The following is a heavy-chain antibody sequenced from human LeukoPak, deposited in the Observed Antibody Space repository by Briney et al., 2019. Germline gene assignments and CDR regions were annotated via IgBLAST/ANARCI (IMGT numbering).Heavy chain of an antibody. CDR1: GFTFTDHP. Sequence: GALRLSCVASGFTFTDHPMNWVRQAPGKGLEWISYIGGDGIAFYADSVKGRFTASKDDARKSMYLQMNSLRVEDTAVYYCARDRRPIAVAGTGCYFDYWGQGTLVTVSS. CDR2: IGGDGIA. D-gene: IGHD6-19*01. CDR3: ARDRRPIAVAGTGCYFDY. J-gene: IGHJ4*02. V-gene: IGHV3-69-1*01.